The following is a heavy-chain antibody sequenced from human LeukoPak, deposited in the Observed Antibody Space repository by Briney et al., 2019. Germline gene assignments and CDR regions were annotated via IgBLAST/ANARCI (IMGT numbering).Heavy chain of an antibody. D-gene: IGHD7-27*01. V-gene: IGHV1-3*03. CDR2: INAGNGNT. CDR1: GYTFTSYA. CDR3: ARGWGRFPVSPYDY. Sequence: ASVKVSCTASGYTFTSYAMHWVRQAPGQRLEWMGWINAGNGNTKYSQEFQGRVTITRDTSASTAYMALSSLRSEDMAVYYCARGWGRFPVSPYDYWGQGTLVTVSS. J-gene: IGHJ4*02.